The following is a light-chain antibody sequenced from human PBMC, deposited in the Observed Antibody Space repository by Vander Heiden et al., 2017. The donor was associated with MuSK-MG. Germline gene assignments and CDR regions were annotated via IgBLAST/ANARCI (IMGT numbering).Light chain of an antibody. V-gene: IGLV2-14*03. CDR3: SSYSVSGALI. Sequence: QSGLTQSASVSGSTGQSITPFCTGTSLDIGKFDDVSWYQHHPGKALKLLIYHKNYRPSGVADRFSGSKSANTASLTISGLRAEDEATYYCSSYSVSGALIFGGGTKVAV. J-gene: IGLJ6*01. CDR1: SLDIGKFDD. CDR2: HKN.